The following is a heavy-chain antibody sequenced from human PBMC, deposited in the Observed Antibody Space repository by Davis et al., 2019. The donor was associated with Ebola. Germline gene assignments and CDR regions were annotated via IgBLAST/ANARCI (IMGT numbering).Heavy chain of an antibody. CDR2: IWYDGSNK. CDR1: GFTFSSYG. J-gene: IGHJ6*02. D-gene: IGHD6-13*01. CDR3: TTDRGSSWYLYYYGMDV. V-gene: IGHV3-33*01. Sequence: GESLKISCAASGFTFSSYGMHWVRQAPGKGLEWVAVIWYDGSNKYYADSVKGRFTISRDYSKNTLYLQMNSLKTEDTAVYYCTTDRGSSWYLYYYGMDVWGQGTTVTVSS.